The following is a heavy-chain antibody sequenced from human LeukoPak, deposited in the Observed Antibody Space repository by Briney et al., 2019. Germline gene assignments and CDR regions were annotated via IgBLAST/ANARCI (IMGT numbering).Heavy chain of an antibody. J-gene: IGHJ3*01. Sequence: PGRSLRLSCAASGFTFSSYGMHWVRQAPGKGLEWVAVISYDGSNKYYADSVKGRFTISRDNSKNTLYLQMNSLRAEDTAVYYCAKDVHIVVVTDAFDLWGQGTMVTVSS. CDR1: GFTFSSYG. D-gene: IGHD2-21*02. CDR2: ISYDGSNK. V-gene: IGHV3-30*18. CDR3: AKDVHIVVVTDAFDL.